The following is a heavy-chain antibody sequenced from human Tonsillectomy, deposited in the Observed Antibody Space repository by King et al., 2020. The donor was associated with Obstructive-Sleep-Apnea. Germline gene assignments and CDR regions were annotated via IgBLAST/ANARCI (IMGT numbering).Heavy chain of an antibody. CDR3: ARNTEHYYYYGMDV. V-gene: IGHV4-59*08. Sequence: VQLQESGPGLVKPSETLSLTCTVSGDSISSYYWSWIRQPPGKGLEWIGYIYYSGSTKYNPSPKSRVTISVDTSKNQFSLKLCSVTAADTAVYYCARNTEHYYYYGMDVWGQGTTVTVSS. D-gene: IGHD1-26*01. CDR1: GDSISSYY. J-gene: IGHJ6*02. CDR2: IYYSGST.